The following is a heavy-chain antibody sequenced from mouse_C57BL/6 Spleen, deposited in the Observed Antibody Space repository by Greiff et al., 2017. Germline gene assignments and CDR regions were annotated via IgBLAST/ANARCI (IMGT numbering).Heavy chain of an antibody. D-gene: IGHD1-1*01. V-gene: IGHV1-53*01. CDR2: INPSNGGT. CDR3: AREGNWYGSSYGWFAY. J-gene: IGHJ3*01. CDR1: GYTFTSYW. Sequence: QVQLQQPGTELVKPGASVKLSCKASGYTFTSYWMHWVKQRPGQGLEWIGNINPSNGGTNYNEKFKSKATLTVDKSSSTAYMQLSSLTSEDSAVYYCAREGNWYGSSYGWFAYWGQGTLVTVSA.